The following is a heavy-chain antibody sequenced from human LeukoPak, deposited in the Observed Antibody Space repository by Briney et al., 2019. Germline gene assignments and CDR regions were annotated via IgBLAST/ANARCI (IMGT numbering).Heavy chain of an antibody. Sequence: SETLSLTCAVYGGSFSGYYWSWIRQPPPKGLQWIGEINHSGSTNNNTSLKSRVTTSVDASKNKFSLKLSSVTAADTTVKYCAGGLSWFWDLLFYPGHGWWFDCWGQGTLVAVSS. CDR3: AGGLSWFWDLLFYPGHGWWFDC. CDR1: GGSFSGYY. J-gene: IGHJ5*01. V-gene: IGHV4-34*01. CDR2: INHSGST. D-gene: IGHD3-10*01.